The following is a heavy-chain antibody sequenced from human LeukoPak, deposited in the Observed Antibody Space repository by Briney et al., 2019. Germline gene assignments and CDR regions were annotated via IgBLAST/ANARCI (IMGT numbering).Heavy chain of an antibody. D-gene: IGHD3-10*01. CDR1: GGSISSGSYY. J-gene: IGHJ6*03. CDR2: IYTSGSA. Sequence: SETLSLTCTVSGGSISSGSYYWSWIRQPAGKGLEWIGRIYTSGSANYNPSLKSRVTISVDTSKNQFSLKLSSVTAADTAVYYCARGLTMVRGGSYYYMDVWGKGTTVTVSS. V-gene: IGHV4-61*02. CDR3: ARGLTMVRGGSYYYMDV.